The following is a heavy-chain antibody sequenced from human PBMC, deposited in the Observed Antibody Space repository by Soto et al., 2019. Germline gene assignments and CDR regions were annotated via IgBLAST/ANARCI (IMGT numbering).Heavy chain of an antibody. J-gene: IGHJ4*02. CDR1: GFTFRDYY. CDR2: ISSTGSYA. D-gene: IGHD6-6*01. V-gene: IGHV3-11*06. CDR3: ARDSSITPRPLDY. Sequence: GGSLRLSCAASGFTFRDYYMIWIRQAPGKGLEWVSYISSTGSYAKYADSVKGRFTISRDNAKNSLYLQMNSLRAEDTAVYYCARDSSITPRPLDYWGQGTPVTVSS.